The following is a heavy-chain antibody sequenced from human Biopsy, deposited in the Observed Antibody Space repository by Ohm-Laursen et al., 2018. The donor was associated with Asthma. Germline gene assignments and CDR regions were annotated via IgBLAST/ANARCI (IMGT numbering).Heavy chain of an antibody. CDR1: GFVFSQCG. V-gene: IGHV3-30*03. J-gene: IGHJ3*02. CDR2: VSSDGHNK. CDR3: ARQSGQDYGDSSGFDI. Sequence: SLRLSCAAPGFVFSQCGMHWVRPGPGKGLEWVALVSSDGHNKYYEDSVKGRFTISRDNSRNRLYLQINRLTVEDSAVYFCARQSGQDYGDSSGFDIWGQGTKVAVSS. D-gene: IGHD3-22*01.